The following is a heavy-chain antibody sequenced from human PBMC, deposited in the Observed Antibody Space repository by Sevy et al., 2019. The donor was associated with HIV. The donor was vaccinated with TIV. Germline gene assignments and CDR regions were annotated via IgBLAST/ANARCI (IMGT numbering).Heavy chain of an antibody. CDR3: ARGLQLWLGHFDY. CDR1: GAAVSGYF. V-gene: IGHV4-59*02. D-gene: IGHD5-18*01. Sequence: SETLSLTCAVSGAAVSGYFWSWVRQPPGKGLEWLGYIYDGGTTNYNPSLDSRLTISVDTSKNQFSLKLSSVTAADTAGDHCARGLQLWLGHFDYWGQGTLVTVSS. J-gene: IGHJ4*02. CDR2: IYDGGTT.